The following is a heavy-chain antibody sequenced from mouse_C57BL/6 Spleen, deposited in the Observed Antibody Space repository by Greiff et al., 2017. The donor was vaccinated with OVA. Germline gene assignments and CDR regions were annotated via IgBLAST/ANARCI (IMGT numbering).Heavy chain of an antibody. V-gene: IGHV3-6*01. D-gene: IGHD2-4*01. CDR2: ISYDGSN. CDR3: ASYDYDVLFAY. CDR1: GYSITSGYY. Sequence: EVQLQQSGPGLVKPSQSLSLTCSVTGYSITSGYYWNWLRQFPGNKLEWMGYISYDGSNNYNPSLKNRISITRDTSKNQFFLKLNSVTTEDTATYYCASYDYDVLFAYWGQGTLVTVSA. J-gene: IGHJ3*01.